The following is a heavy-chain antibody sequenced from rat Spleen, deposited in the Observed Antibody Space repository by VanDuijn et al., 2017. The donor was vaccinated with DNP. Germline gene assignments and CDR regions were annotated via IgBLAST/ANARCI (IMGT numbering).Heavy chain of an antibody. J-gene: IGHJ2*01. Sequence: EVQLVVSGGGLVQPGRSLKLSCAASGFTFSDYYMAWFRQVPGKGLEWVASIPSTGGNTFYPDSVKGRFTVSRDNAKSTLYLQMKSLRFEDTDTYYCSSWGIRAYYFDSWGQGVMVTVSS. CDR2: IPSTGGNT. CDR1: GFTFSDYY. CDR3: SSWGIRAYYFDS. D-gene: IGHD4-3*01. V-gene: IGHV5-25*01.